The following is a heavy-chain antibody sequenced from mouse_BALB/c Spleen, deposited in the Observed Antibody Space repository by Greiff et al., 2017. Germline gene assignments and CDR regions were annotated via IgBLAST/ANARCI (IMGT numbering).Heavy chain of an antibody. CDR3: ARNYYGLDY. D-gene: IGHD1-2*01. Sequence: VQLQQPGAELVKPGASVKLSCKASGYTFTSYWMHWVKQRPGQGLEWIGEINPSNGRTNYNEKFKSKATLTVDKSSSTAYMQLSSLTSEDSAVYYCARNYYGLDYWGQGTTLTVSS. CDR2: INPSNGRT. J-gene: IGHJ2*01. V-gene: IGHV1S81*02. CDR1: GYTFTSYW.